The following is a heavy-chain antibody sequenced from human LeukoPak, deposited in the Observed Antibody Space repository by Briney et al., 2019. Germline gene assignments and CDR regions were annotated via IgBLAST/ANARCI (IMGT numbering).Heavy chain of an antibody. J-gene: IGHJ2*01. V-gene: IGHV1-69*13. CDR3: AREPGDSSGYHLDL. Sequence: SVKVSCKAPGATFSSYAISWVPQAPGQGLEWMGGIIPIFGTANYAQKFQGRVSITADESTSTAYMELSSLRSEDTAVYYCAREPGDSSGYHLDLWGRGTLVTVSS. CDR1: GATFSSYA. D-gene: IGHD3-22*01. CDR2: IIPIFGTA.